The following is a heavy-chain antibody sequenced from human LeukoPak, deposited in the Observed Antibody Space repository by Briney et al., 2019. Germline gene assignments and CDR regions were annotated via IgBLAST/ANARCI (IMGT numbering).Heavy chain of an antibody. CDR1: GYTFTSYG. CDR2: INPNSGGT. V-gene: IGHV1-2*02. CDR3: ARGYPNEDASDI. Sequence: ASVKVSCKASGYTFTSYGINWVRQAPGQGPEWMGWINPNSGGTNYAQKFQGRVTMTRDTSISTAYMELSRLRSDDTAVYYCARGYPNEDASDIWGQGTMVTVSS. J-gene: IGHJ3*02. D-gene: IGHD1-1*01.